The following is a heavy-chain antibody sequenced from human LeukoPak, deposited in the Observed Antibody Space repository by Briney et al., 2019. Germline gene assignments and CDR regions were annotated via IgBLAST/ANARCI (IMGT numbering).Heavy chain of an antibody. D-gene: IGHD6-19*01. J-gene: IGHJ4*02. CDR3: ATSIAVPGTYFDY. V-gene: IGHV3-53*01. CDR1: GFTVSSNY. Sequence: GGSLRLSCAASGFTVSSNYMSWVRQAPGKGLEWVSVIYSGGSTYYADSVKGRFTISRDNSKNKLYLQMNSLRAEDTAVYYCATSIAVPGTYFDYWGQGTLVTVSS. CDR2: IYSGGST.